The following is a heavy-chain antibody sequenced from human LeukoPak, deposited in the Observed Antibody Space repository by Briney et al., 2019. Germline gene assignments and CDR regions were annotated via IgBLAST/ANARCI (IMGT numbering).Heavy chain of an antibody. CDR1: GYTFTSYG. V-gene: IGHV1-18*01. J-gene: IGHJ4*02. CDR2: VSAYNGGT. D-gene: IGHD3-22*01. Sequence: ASVKVSCKASGYTFTSYGIGWVRQAPGQGLEWMGWVSAYNGGTNYEQKFQGRVTMTTDTPTSTGYMELRSLTSDDTAVYYCARVDLAWDSSGYFRAANDYWGQGTLVIVSS. CDR3: ARVDLAWDSSGYFRAANDY.